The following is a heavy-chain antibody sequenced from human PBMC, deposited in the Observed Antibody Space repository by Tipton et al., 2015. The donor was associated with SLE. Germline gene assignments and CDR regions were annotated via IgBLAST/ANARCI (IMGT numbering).Heavy chain of an antibody. CDR2: IYYSGST. J-gene: IGHJ4*02. D-gene: IGHD6-6*01. V-gene: IGHV4-59*11. CDR1: GGSISSHY. Sequence: PGLVKPSETLSLTCTVSGGSISSHYWSWIRQPPGKGLEWIGYIYYSGSTNYNPSLKSRVTISVDTSKNQFSLKLSSVTAADTAVYYCAREGIAARHTPFDYWGQGTLVTVSS. CDR3: AREGIAARHTPFDY.